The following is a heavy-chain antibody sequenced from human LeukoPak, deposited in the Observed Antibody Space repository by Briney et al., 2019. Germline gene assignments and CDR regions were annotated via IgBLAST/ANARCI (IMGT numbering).Heavy chain of an antibody. D-gene: IGHD4-17*01. Sequence: SETLSLTCTVSDGSISSFYWSWIRQPPGKGLEWIGYIYCSGISHYNPSLKSRVTISVDTSKNQFSLKLSSVTAADTAVYFCARPVRRLRRDDAFDIWGQGTMVTVSS. CDR1: DGSISSFY. CDR3: ARPVRRLRRDDAFDI. CDR2: IYCSGIS. J-gene: IGHJ3*02. V-gene: IGHV4-59*01.